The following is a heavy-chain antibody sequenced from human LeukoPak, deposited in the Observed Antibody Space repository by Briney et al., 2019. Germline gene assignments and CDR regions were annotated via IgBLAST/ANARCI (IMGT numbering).Heavy chain of an antibody. CDR2: VYYSRST. J-gene: IGHJ1*01. CDR1: GGSISSSSYY. Sequence: SETLPLTCTVSGGSISSSSYYWGWIRQPPGKGLEWIGSVYYSRSTYYSPSLKSRVTISVDTSKNQFSLKLSSVTAADTAMYYCAKDDDWGRFNHWGQGTLVTVSS. CDR3: AKDDDWGRFNH. V-gene: IGHV4-39*07. D-gene: IGHD3-16*01.